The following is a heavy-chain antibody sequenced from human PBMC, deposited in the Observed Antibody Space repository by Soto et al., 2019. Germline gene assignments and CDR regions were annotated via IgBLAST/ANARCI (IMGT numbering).Heavy chain of an antibody. CDR2: NYYSGST. Sequence: QLQLPESGPGLVKPSETLSLTCTVSGGSLSSSSYYWGWIRQPPGKGLEWVGSNYYSGSTYYTPSLKSRLTISLYTSKDQFRLKVSSVAAADTAVYYGARHGMDYYDSRGDYYCPYDFDYWGQGTLVSVSA. J-gene: IGHJ4*02. D-gene: IGHD3-22*01. CDR1: GGSLSSSSYY. CDR3: ARHGMDYYDSRGDYYCPYDFDY. V-gene: IGHV4-39*01.